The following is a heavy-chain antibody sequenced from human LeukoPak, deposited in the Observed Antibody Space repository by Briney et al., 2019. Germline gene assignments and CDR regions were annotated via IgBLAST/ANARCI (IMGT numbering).Heavy chain of an antibody. CDR3: ARSNPYYYGSGSYFHY. V-gene: IGHV4-59*12. CDR1: GGSISSYY. CDR2: IYYSGST. D-gene: IGHD3-10*01. J-gene: IGHJ4*02. Sequence: SETLSLTCTVSGGSISSYYWSWIRQPPGKGLEWIGYIYYSGSTNYNPSLKSRVTISVDTSKNQFSLKLSSVTAADTAVYYCARSNPYYYGSGSYFHYWGQGTLVTVSS.